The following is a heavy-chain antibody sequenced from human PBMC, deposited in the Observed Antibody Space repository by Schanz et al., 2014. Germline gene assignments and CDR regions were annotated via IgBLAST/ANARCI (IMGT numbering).Heavy chain of an antibody. CDR2: IKQDGSEK. Sequence: EVQLVESGGYLVQPGGSLRLSCSASGFTFTTHSMTWVRQAPGKGLEWVANIKQDGSEKYYVDAVKGRFTISRDNAKNSMYLHMKSLRGEDTAVYYCARDNYYGSGSCAYWGQGTLVTVSS. CDR1: GFTFTTHS. V-gene: IGHV3-7*01. J-gene: IGHJ4*02. D-gene: IGHD3-10*01. CDR3: ARDNYYGSGSCAY.